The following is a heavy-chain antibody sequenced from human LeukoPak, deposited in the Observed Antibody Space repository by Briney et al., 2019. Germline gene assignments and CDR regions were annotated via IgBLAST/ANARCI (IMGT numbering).Heavy chain of an antibody. Sequence: GESLKISCKGSGYSFTSYWIGWVRQMPGKGLEWMGIIYPGDSDTRYSPSFQGQVTISADKSISTAYLQWSSLKASDTAMYYCARHVPDYSNYPVPYYFDYWGQGTLVTVSS. CDR3: ARHVPDYSNYPVPYYFDY. CDR2: IYPGDSDT. V-gene: IGHV5-51*01. J-gene: IGHJ4*02. D-gene: IGHD4-11*01. CDR1: GYSFTSYW.